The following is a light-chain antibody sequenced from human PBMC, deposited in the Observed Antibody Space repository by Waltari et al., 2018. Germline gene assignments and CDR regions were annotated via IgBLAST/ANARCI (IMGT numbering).Light chain of an antibody. CDR2: QDN. J-gene: IGLJ3*02. Sequence: SYEVTQPPSVSVSPGQTAIITCSGDTLADKYASRYQQRPGHPPVLVISQDNKRPSGHPERFSGSNSGTTATLTISGTQAMDGADYYCQTWDSATAVFGGGTKLAVL. V-gene: IGLV3-1*01. CDR3: QTWDSATAV. CDR1: TLADKY.